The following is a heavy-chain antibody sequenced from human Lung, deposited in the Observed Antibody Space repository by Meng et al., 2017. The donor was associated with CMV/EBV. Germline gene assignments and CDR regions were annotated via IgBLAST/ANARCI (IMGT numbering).Heavy chain of an antibody. V-gene: IGHV4-59*01. CDR1: GASMRGFD. CDR3: ARRAYCGNDCDFFDF. CDR2: VYYCGGA. D-gene: IGHD2-21*02. Sequence: SETLSLXCTVSGASMRGFDWTWIRQTPGKGLGFLWYVYYCGGATYHPSLTSRVTISVDTSQNQISLTLSSVTAADTAMYDCARRAYCGNDCDFFDFWGQGAXVTVSS. J-gene: IGHJ4*02.